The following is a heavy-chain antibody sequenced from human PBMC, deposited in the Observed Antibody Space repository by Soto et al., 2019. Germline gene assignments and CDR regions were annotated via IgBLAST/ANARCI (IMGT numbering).Heavy chain of an antibody. V-gene: IGHV3-48*03. CDR3: ARIRRLGAAPYYYYYGMDV. D-gene: IGHD3-10*01. CDR2: SSSGSTI. J-gene: IGHJ6*02. Sequence: SSSGSTIYYADSVKGRFTISRDNAKNSLYLQMNSLRAEDTAVYYCARIRRLGAAPYYYYYGMDVWGQGTTVTVSS.